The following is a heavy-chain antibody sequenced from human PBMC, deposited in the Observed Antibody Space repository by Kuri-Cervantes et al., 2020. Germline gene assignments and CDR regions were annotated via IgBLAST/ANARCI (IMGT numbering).Heavy chain of an antibody. D-gene: IGHD2-2*02. CDR2: IYPGDSDT. CDR1: GYSFTSYW. J-gene: IGHJ4*02. Sequence: KVSCKGSGYSFTSYWIGWVRQMLGKGLEWMGIIYPGDSDTRYSPSFQGQVTISADKSISTAYLQWSSLKASDTAMYYCARLSGEDIVVVPAAIGEPFDYWGQGTLVTVSS. V-gene: IGHV5-51*01. CDR3: ARLSGEDIVVVPAAIGEPFDY.